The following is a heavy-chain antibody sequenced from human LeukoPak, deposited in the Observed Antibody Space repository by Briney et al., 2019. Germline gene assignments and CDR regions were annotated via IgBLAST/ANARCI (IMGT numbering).Heavy chain of an antibody. J-gene: IGHJ6*03. Sequence: GGSLRLSCAASGFPLSSYAMSWVRQAPGKGLEWVSATSSSDAGTYYADSVKGRFTISRDNSKNTLYLKMNSLRAEDTAVYYCAKGGGWEVQYYYYYMDVWGKGTTVTISS. CDR1: GFPLSSYA. CDR2: TSSSDAGT. CDR3: AKGGGWEVQYYYYYMDV. V-gene: IGHV3-23*01. D-gene: IGHD1-26*01.